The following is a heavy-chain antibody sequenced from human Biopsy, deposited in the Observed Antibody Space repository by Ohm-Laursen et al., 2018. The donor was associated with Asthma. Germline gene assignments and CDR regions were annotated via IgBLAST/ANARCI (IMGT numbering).Heavy chain of an antibody. CDR2: INAGNGNT. CDR1: GYTFISYA. D-gene: IGHD3-9*01. V-gene: IGHV1-3*01. Sequence: ASVKVSCNASGYTFISYAIHWVRQAPGQRLEWMGWINAGNGNTKYSQKSQGRVTITRDTSASTAYMELSSLRSEDTAVYYCARTYYDFLTGQVIDAFAIWGQGTMVTVAS. J-gene: IGHJ3*02. CDR3: ARTYYDFLTGQVIDAFAI.